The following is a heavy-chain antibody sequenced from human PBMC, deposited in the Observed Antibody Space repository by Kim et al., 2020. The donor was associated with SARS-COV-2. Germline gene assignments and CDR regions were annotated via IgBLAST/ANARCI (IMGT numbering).Heavy chain of an antibody. CDR3: ARTGTTLSGGYYYMDV. J-gene: IGHJ6*03. Sequence: GGSLRLSCAASGFTFSSYAMHWVRQAPGKGLEWVAVISYDGSNKYYADSVKGRFTISRDNSKNTLYLQMNSLRAEDTAVYYCARTGTTLSGGYYYMDVWGKGTTVTVSS. V-gene: IGHV3-30-3*01. CDR1: GFTFSSYA. CDR2: ISYDGSNK. D-gene: IGHD1-7*01.